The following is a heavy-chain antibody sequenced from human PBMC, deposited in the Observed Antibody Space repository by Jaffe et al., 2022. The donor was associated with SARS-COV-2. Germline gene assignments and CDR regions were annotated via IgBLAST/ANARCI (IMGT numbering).Heavy chain of an antibody. CDR1: GDSINTYY. CDR2: IYYSGNT. D-gene: IGHD6-19*01. CDR3: ARDQGSGWYPLDY. Sequence: QVQLQESGPGLVKPSDTLSLTCIVSGDSINTYYWSWIRQPPGRGLEWIGYIYYSGNTNYNPSLKSRVTISVDTSKNQFSLKLSSVTAADTAVYFCARDQGSGWYPLDYWGQGTLVTVSS. J-gene: IGHJ4*02. V-gene: IGHV4-59*01.